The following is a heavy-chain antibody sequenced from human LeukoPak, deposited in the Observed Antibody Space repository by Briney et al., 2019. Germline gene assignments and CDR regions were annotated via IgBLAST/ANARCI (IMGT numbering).Heavy chain of an antibody. CDR1: GFTFSTYA. CDR3: ARDLVPAALYY. V-gene: IGHV3-23*01. J-gene: IGHJ4*02. Sequence: GGSLRLSCAASGFTFSTYAMSWVRQAPGKGLEWVSVISVSGGSTYYADPVKGRFTISRDNAKNSLYLQMNSLRAEDTAVYYCARDLVPAALYYWGQGTLVTVSS. D-gene: IGHD2-2*01. CDR2: ISVSGGST.